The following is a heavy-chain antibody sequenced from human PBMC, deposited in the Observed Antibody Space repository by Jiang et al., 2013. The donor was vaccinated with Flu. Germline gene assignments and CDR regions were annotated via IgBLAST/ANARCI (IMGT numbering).Heavy chain of an antibody. Sequence: FTSYWIGWVRQMPGKGLEWMGIIYPGDSDTKYSPSFQGQVTISVDKSINTAYLQWSSLKASDTAMYYCARTFAYSIYRLWGQGTQVTVSS. CDR3: ARTFAYSIYRL. J-gene: IGHJ4*02. CDR2: IYPGDSDT. D-gene: IGHD6-13*01. CDR1: FTSYW. V-gene: IGHV5-51*01.